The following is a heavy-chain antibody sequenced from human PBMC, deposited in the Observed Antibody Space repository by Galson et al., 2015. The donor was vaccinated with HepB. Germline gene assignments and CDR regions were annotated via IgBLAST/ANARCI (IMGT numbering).Heavy chain of an antibody. Sequence: LSLTCTVSGGSISSGGYYWSWIRQHPGKGLEWIGYIYYSGSTYYNPSLKSRVTISVDTSKNQFSLKLSSVTAADTAVYYCARDGGSITMVQGGYWYFDLWGRGTLVTVSS. CDR1: GGSISSGGYY. J-gene: IGHJ2*01. D-gene: IGHD3-10*01. V-gene: IGHV4-31*03. CDR3: ARDGGSITMVQGGYWYFDL. CDR2: IYYSGST.